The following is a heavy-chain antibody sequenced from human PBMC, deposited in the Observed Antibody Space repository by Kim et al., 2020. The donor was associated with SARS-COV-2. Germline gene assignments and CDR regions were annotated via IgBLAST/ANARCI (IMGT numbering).Heavy chain of an antibody. J-gene: IGHJ4*02. V-gene: IGHV1-46*01. D-gene: IGHD6-13*01. CDR3: AREYSPRRQLVFDY. Sequence: AQRLQGGGTMTRDTSTSTVYMELSSLGSEDTAVYYCAREYSPRRQLVFDYWGQGTLVTVSS.